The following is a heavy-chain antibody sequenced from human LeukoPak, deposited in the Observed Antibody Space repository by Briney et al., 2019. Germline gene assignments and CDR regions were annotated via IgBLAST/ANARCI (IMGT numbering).Heavy chain of an antibody. CDR1: GFTFSFYE. J-gene: IGHJ4*02. D-gene: IGHD6-19*01. V-gene: IGHV3-48*03. CDR2: ISSSGSTI. CDR3: ARVWGIAVAGTLDY. Sequence: GGSLRLSCAASGFTFSFYEMNWVRQAPGKGLEWVSYISSSGSTIYYADSVKGRFTISRDNAKNSLYLQMNSLRAGDTAVYYCARVWGIAVAGTLDYWGQGTLVTVSS.